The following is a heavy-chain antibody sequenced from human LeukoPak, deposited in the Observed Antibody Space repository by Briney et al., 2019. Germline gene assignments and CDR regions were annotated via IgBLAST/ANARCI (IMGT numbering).Heavy chain of an antibody. CDR2: INHSGST. V-gene: IGHV4-34*01. D-gene: IGHD4-17*01. J-gene: IGHJ4*02. CDR3: AGRTTVTTIDY. CDR1: GGSFSGYY. Sequence: PSETLSLTCAVYGGSFSGYYWSWIRQPPGKGLEWIGEINHSGSTNYNPSLKGRVTISVDTSKNQFSLKLGSVTAADTAVYYCAGRTTVTTIDYWGQGTLVTVSS.